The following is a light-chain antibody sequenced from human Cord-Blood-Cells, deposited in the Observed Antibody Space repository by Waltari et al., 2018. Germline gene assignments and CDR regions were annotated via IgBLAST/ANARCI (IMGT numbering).Light chain of an antibody. J-gene: IGLJ2*01. Sequence: QSALTQPASVSGSPGQSITISCTGTSSDAGGYNYVSWYQQHPGKAPNLMIYDVSKRPSGVSNRFSGSKSGNTASLTISGLQAEDEADYYCSSYTSSSTVVFGGGTKLTVL. V-gene: IGLV2-14*01. CDR3: SSYTSSSTVV. CDR1: SSDAGGYNY. CDR2: DVS.